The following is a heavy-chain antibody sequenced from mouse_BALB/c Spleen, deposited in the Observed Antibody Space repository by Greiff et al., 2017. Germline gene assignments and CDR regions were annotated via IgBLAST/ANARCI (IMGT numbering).Heavy chain of an antibody. D-gene: IGHD2-4*01. J-gene: IGHJ3*01. CDR2: ISYSGST. Sequence: EVKLQESGPGLVKPSQSLSLTCTVTGYSITSDYAWNWIRQFPGNKLEWMGYISYSGSTSYNPSLKSRISITRDTSKNQFFLQLNSVTTEDTATYYCARSTMITTRAWFAYWGQGTLVTVSA. CDR1: GYSITSDYA. V-gene: IGHV3-2*02. CDR3: ARSTMITTRAWFAY.